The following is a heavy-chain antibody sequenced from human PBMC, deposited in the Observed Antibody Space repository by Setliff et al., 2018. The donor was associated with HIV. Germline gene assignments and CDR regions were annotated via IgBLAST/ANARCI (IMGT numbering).Heavy chain of an antibody. CDR3: ARDGARVAITPTYFDY. CDR1: GFTFSSSE. V-gene: IGHV3-48*03. J-gene: IGHJ4*02. D-gene: IGHD3-22*01. CDR2: ISSSGSTI. Sequence: GGSLRLSCAASGFTFSSSEMNWVRQAPGKGLEWVSYISSSGSTIYYADSVKGRLTISRDNAKNSLYLQMNSLRAEDTAVYYCARDGARVAITPTYFDYWGQGTLVTVSS.